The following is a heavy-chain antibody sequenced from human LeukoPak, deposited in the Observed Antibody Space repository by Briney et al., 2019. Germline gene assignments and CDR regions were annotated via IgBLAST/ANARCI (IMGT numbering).Heavy chain of an antibody. Sequence: ASVKVSCKASGGTFSSHAISWVRQAPGQGLEWMGGIIPIFGTANYAQKFQGRVTITADESTSTAYMELSSLRSEDTAVYYSAIYDSSGYYTVYFDYWGQGTLVTVSS. J-gene: IGHJ4*02. D-gene: IGHD3-22*01. V-gene: IGHV1-69*13. CDR3: AIYDSSGYYTVYFDY. CDR2: IIPIFGTA. CDR1: GGTFSSHA.